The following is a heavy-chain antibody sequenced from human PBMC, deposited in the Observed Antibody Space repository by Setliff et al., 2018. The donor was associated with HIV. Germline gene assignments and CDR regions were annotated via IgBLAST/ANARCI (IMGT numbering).Heavy chain of an antibody. CDR3: ARNPRIAVAGTDYYYYMDV. CDR1: GYSFTSYG. D-gene: IGHD6-19*01. J-gene: IGHJ6*03. V-gene: IGHV1-18*01. Sequence: ASVKVSCKASGYSFTSYGVSWVRQAPGQGLEWMGWISAYNVNTNYAQKLQGRVTMTTDTSTSTAYMELRGLRSDDTAVYYCARNPRIAVAGTDYYYYMDVWGKGTTVTVSS. CDR2: ISAYNVNT.